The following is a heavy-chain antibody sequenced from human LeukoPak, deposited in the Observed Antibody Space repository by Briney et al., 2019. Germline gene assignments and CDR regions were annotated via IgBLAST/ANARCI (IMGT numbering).Heavy chain of an antibody. J-gene: IGHJ4*02. CDR3: ARDLSGRAVAGFDY. CDR1: GYTFTSYY. D-gene: IGHD6-13*01. Sequence: GASVKVSCKASGYTFTSYYMHWVRQAPGQGLEWMGWINPNSGGAHYAQNFQGRLTLTRDTSVSTSYMDLSRLRSDDTAVYYCARDLSGRAVAGFDYWGQGTLVTVSS. CDR2: INPNSGGA. V-gene: IGHV1-2*02.